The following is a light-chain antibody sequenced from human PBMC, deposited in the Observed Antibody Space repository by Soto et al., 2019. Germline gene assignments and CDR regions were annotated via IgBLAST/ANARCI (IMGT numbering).Light chain of an antibody. J-gene: IGLJ1*01. CDR2: EVS. Sequence: QSVLTQPPSASGSPGQSVTISCTGTSSDVGGYNDVSWYQQHPGKAPKLIIYEVSKRPSGVPDRFSGSKSGNTASLTFSGLQDENKAYYYCVSFADRTPYVFGTGTKVTVL. CDR3: VSFADRTPYV. V-gene: IGLV2-8*01. CDR1: SSDVGGYND.